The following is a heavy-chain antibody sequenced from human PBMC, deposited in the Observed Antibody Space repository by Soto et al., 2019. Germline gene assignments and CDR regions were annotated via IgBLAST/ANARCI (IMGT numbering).Heavy chain of an antibody. J-gene: IGHJ4*02. CDR1: GFSLSTSGVG. CDR3: ARIYCSGGSCYGNYFDY. Sequence: QITLKESGPPLVKPTQTLTLTCTFSGFSLSTSGVGVGWIRQSPGKALEWRALIYWDEDKRYSPSLKRRLTITKDSSTNQVVLTMTNMDPVDKATYYCARIYCSGGSCYGNYFDYWGQGTLVTVSS. V-gene: IGHV2-5*02. D-gene: IGHD2-15*01. CDR2: IYWDEDK.